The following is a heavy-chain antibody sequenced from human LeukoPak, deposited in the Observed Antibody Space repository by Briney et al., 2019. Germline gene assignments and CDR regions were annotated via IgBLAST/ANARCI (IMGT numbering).Heavy chain of an antibody. CDR3: ARVQRFLEWSDAFDI. Sequence: SETLSLTCTASGGSISSGGYYWSWIRQHPGKGLEWIGYIYYSGSTYYNPSLKSRVTISVDTSKNQFSLKLSSVTAADTAVYYCARVQRFLEWSDAFDIWGQGTMVTVSS. J-gene: IGHJ3*02. CDR1: GGSISSGGYY. V-gene: IGHV4-31*03. CDR2: IYYSGST. D-gene: IGHD3-3*01.